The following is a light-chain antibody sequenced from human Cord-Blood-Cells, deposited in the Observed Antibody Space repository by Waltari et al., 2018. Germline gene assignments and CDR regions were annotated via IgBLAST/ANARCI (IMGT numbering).Light chain of an antibody. CDR2: EGS. CDR1: NRDVGSYKP. CDR3: CSYAGSSTLV. J-gene: IGLJ3*02. V-gene: IGLV2-23*01. Sequence: QSAPTSAGFLSGFPCQSIHISCPGNNRDVGSYKPFPWYQQHPGKAPKLMIYEGSKRPSGVSNRCSGSKSGNTASLTISGLQAEDEADYYCCSYAGSSTLVFGGGTKLTVL.